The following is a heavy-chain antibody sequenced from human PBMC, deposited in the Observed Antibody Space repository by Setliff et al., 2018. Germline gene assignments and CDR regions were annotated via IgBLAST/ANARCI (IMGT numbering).Heavy chain of an antibody. J-gene: IGHJ4*02. CDR3: AKDQPHKYDSSGSAPIDY. CDR2: ISKTSGDI. Sequence: PGGSLRLSCTGSGFTFNTYGMNWVRQAPGKGLEWLSLISKTSGDIYYADSIRGRFTISRDNSKETLYLQMNSLRAEDTAIYYCAKDQPHKYDSSGSAPIDYWGQGTLVTVSS. D-gene: IGHD3-22*01. CDR1: GFTFNTYG. V-gene: IGHV3-21*04.